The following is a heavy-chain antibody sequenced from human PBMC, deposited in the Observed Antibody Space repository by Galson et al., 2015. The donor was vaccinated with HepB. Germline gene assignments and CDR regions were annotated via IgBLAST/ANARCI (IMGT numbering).Heavy chain of an antibody. CDR2: IYPGDSDT. J-gene: IGHJ3*02. CDR1: GYSFTSYW. V-gene: IGHV5-51*01. CDR3: ARQFKWFGEPPCAFDI. Sequence: QSGAEVKKPGESLKISCKGSGYSFTSYWIGWVRQMPGKGLEWMGIIYPGDSDTRYSPSFQGQVTISADKSISTAYLQWSSLKASDTAMYYCARQFKWFGEPPCAFDIWGQGTMVTVSS. D-gene: IGHD3-10*01.